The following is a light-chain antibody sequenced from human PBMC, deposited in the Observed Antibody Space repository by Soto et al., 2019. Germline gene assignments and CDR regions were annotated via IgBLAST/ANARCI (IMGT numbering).Light chain of an antibody. V-gene: IGKV3-11*01. J-gene: IGKJ3*01. Sequence: EIVLTQSPATLSLSPGERATLSCRASQSVSSYLAWYQQKPGQAPRLLIYDASNRATGIPARFSGSGSGTDFTLTISSLEPEDFAVYYCQQRSNWPPQGTFGPGTKADIK. CDR1: QSVSSY. CDR3: QQRSNWPPQGT. CDR2: DAS.